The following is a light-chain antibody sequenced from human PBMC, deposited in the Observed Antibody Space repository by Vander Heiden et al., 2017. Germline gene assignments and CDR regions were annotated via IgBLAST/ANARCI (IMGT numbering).Light chain of an antibody. CDR3: QSYDSSLSGVV. Sequence: QSVLTQPPSVPEAPGHRVTISCTGSSSNIGAGYDVHWYQQLPGTAPKLLIYGNSNRPSGVPDRFSGSKSGTSASLAITGLQAEDEADYYCQSYDSSLSGVVFGGGTKLTVL. V-gene: IGLV1-40*01. CDR1: SSNIGAGYD. J-gene: IGLJ2*01. CDR2: GNS.